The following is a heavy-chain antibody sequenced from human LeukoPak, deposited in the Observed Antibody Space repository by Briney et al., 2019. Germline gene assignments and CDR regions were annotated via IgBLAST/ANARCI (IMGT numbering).Heavy chain of an antibody. J-gene: IGHJ4*02. CDR2: INPNSGGT. CDR3: ARGGMHSSGWPDY. D-gene: IGHD6-19*01. Sequence: ASVKVSCKASGYTFTGYYMLWVRQAPGQGLEWMGWINPNSGGTNYAQKFQGRVTMTRDTSISTAYMELSRLRSDDTAVYCCARGGMHSSGWPDYWGQGTLVTVSS. CDR1: GYTFTGYY. V-gene: IGHV1-2*02.